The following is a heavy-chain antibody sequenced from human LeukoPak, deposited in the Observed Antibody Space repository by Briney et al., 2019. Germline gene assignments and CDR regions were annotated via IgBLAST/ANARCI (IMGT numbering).Heavy chain of an antibody. V-gene: IGHV1-46*02. CDR2: INPSGGST. CDR3: ARASGYYYLFDY. CDR1: GYNFNSYY. J-gene: IGHJ4*02. Sequence: ASVKVSCKASGYNFNSYYMHWVRQAPGQGLEWMGIINPSGGSTSYAQKFQGRVTMTRDMFTSTVGLELSSLRSADTAVYYCARASGYYYLFDYWGQGTLVTVSS. D-gene: IGHD3-22*01.